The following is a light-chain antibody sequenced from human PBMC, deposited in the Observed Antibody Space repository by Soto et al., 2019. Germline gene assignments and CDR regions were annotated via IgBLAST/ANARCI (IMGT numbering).Light chain of an antibody. CDR3: QQYNNWPRT. CDR1: RSIGRY. CDR2: GAS. V-gene: IGKV3-15*01. Sequence: EIVMTQSPDTLSVSPGEVATLSFSASRSIGRYLAWYQHQPGQAPRLLIYGASTRATGIPARFSGSGSGTEFTLTISSLQSEDFAVYYCQQYNNWPRTFGQGTKVDIK. J-gene: IGKJ1*01.